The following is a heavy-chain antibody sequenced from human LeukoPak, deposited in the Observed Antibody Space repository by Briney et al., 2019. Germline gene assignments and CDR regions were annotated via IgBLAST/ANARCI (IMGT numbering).Heavy chain of an antibody. V-gene: IGHV3-21*01. CDR1: GFTFSSYS. CDR2: ISSSSSYI. D-gene: IGHD3-10*01. Sequence: PGGSLRLSCAASGFTFSSYSMNWVRQAPGKGLEWVSSISSSSSYIYYADSVKGRFTISRDNAKSSLYLQMNSLRAEDTAVYYCARDLRSYYGSGAGAFDYWGQGTLVTVSS. CDR3: ARDLRSYYGSGAGAFDY. J-gene: IGHJ4*02.